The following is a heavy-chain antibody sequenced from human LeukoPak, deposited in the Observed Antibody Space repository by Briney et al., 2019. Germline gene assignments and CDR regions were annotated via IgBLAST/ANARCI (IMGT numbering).Heavy chain of an antibody. Sequence: GGSLRLSCAASGFTFSTYDMHWVRQAPGKGLEWVSAISGSGGSTYYADSVKGRFTISRDNSKNTLYLQMNSLRAEDTAVYYCARDGLWFGESPPDYWGQGTLVTVSS. J-gene: IGHJ4*02. CDR1: GFTFSTYD. CDR2: ISGSGGST. CDR3: ARDGLWFGESPPDY. V-gene: IGHV3-23*01. D-gene: IGHD3-10*01.